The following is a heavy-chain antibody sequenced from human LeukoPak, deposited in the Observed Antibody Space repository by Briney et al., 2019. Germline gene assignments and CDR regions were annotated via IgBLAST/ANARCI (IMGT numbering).Heavy chain of an antibody. Sequence: SETLSLTCTVSGGSLSSTTKYWAWIRQPPGKDLEWVGSIAYSGTTYYNPSLKSRATISVDTSKNQFSLKLSSVTAADTAVYYCARDGRYYYAFDIWGQGTMVTVSS. CDR1: GGSLSSTTKY. CDR2: IAYSGTT. V-gene: IGHV4-39*07. J-gene: IGHJ3*02. CDR3: ARDGRYYYAFDI. D-gene: IGHD1-26*01.